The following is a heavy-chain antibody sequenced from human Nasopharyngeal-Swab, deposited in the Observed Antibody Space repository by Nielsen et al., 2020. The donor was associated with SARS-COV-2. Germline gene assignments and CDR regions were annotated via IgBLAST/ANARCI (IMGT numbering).Heavy chain of an antibody. Sequence: SETLSLTCAVSGGSISSSNWLSWFRQPPGKGLEWIVEIYHSGSTNYNPSLKSRVTISVDKSKNQFSLKLSSVTAADTAVYYWARQAARPAWYFDLGGRGTLVTVSS. V-gene: IGHV4-4*02. D-gene: IGHD6-6*01. J-gene: IGHJ2*01. CDR1: GGSISSSNW. CDR2: IYHSGST. CDR3: ARQAARPAWYFDL.